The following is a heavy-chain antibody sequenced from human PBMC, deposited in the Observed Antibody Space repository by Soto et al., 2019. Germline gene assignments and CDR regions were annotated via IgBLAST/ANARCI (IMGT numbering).Heavy chain of an antibody. V-gene: IGHV4-31*03. CDR2: IYYSGST. CDR1: GGSISSGGYY. J-gene: IGHJ5*02. CDR3: ARDRERDGYVFDP. Sequence: QVQLQESSPGLVKPSQTLSLTCTVSGGSISSGGYYWSWIRQHPGKGLEWIGYIYYSGSTYYNPSLKSRVTISVDTSKNQFSLKLSSVTAADTAVYYCARDRERDGYVFDPWGQGTLVTVSS. D-gene: IGHD5-12*01.